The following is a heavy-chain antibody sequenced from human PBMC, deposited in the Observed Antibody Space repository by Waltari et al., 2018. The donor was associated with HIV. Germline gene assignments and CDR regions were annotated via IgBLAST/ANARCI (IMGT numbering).Heavy chain of an antibody. CDR2: INPKSGVT. Sequence: QVQLVQSGAAVKKPGASVKVSCPASRFTFTAYSLLWVRQAPGQGLEWMGWINPKSGVTHFAQNFQGRINMTRDKSIKTAYLELRRLQSDDTAVYYCARDWWQLPSGGYFFDYWGQGTLVTVSS. CDR3: ARDWWQLPSGGYFFDY. CDR1: RFTFTAYS. D-gene: IGHD2-15*01. V-gene: IGHV1-2*02. J-gene: IGHJ4*02.